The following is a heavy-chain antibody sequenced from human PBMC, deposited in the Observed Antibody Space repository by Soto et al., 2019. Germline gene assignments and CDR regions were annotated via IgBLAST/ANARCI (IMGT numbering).Heavy chain of an antibody. Sequence: EVQLVESGGGLVQPGRSLRLSCVASGFTFDEYGMHWVRQAPGKGLVWVSGISWNGGSRDYADSVKGRFTISRDNANNSLFLQMHSLAAEDTALYYCANAIRPPPEGISYCFYYVDVWGKGTTVTVSS. CDR3: ANAIRPPPEGISYCFYYVDV. V-gene: IGHV3-9*01. CDR1: GFTFDEYG. D-gene: IGHD3-3*02. CDR2: ISWNGGSR. J-gene: IGHJ6*03.